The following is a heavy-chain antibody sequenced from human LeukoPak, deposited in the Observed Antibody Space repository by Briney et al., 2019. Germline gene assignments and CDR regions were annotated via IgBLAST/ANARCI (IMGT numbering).Heavy chain of an antibody. J-gene: IGHJ4*02. CDR3: ANMVYASSWDY. CDR1: GFTFSTYE. D-gene: IGHD2-8*01. Sequence: GGSLRLSCAASGFTFSTYEMHWVRQAPGKGLEWVSDISSSGSTVYYADSVKGRFTTSRDNSKNTLYLQMNSLRAEDTAVYYCANMVYASSWDYWGQGTLVTVSS. CDR2: ISSSGSTV. V-gene: IGHV3-48*03.